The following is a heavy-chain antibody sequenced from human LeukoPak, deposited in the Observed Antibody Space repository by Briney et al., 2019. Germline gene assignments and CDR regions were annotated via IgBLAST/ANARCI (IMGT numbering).Heavy chain of an antibody. Sequence: PGGSLRLSCSVSGFTFSTYAMHWVRQAPGKGLEYISGISSNGGDTYYAGSVKGRFTISRDNSKNTLYLQMSSLKAEDTAVYYCQGELGEYWGQGTLVTVSS. CDR1: GFTFSTYA. V-gene: IGHV3-64D*06. D-gene: IGHD3-10*01. CDR3: QGELGEY. CDR2: ISSNGGDT. J-gene: IGHJ4*02.